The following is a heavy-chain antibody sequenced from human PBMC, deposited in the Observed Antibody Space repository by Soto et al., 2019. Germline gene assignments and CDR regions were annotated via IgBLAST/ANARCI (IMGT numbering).Heavy chain of an antibody. J-gene: IGHJ6*02. V-gene: IGHV1-2*02. D-gene: IGHD5-18*01. CDR2: INPNSGGT. Sequence: GASVKVSCKASGYTFTGYYMHWVRQAPGQGLEWMGWINPNSGGTNYAQKFQGRVTMTRDTSISTAYMELSRLRSDDTAVYYCARGGYSYVPGLYYGMDVWGQGTTVTVS. CDR3: ARGGYSYVPGLYYGMDV. CDR1: GYTFTGYY.